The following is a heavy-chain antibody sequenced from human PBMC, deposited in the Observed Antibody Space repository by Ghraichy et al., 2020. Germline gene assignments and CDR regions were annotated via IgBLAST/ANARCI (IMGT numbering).Heavy chain of an antibody. J-gene: IGHJ3*02. CDR3: VEGWAFDI. Sequence: SQTLSLTCAISGDSVSRNTAAWNWLRQSPSGGLEWLGRAYYRSEWNYDYATSVRGRISIDAETARNQFSLNVTSVTAEDSAFYYCVEGWAFDIWGQGAMVTVSS. CDR1: GDSVSRNTAA. V-gene: IGHV6-1*01. CDR2: AYYRSEWNY. D-gene: IGHD5-24*01.